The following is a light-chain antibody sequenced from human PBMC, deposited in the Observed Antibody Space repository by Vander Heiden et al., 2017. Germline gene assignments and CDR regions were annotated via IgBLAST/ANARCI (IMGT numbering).Light chain of an antibody. CDR1: QSVSSSD. CDR2: VAS. V-gene: IGKV3-20*01. J-gene: IGKJ4*01. CDR3: QQDGSSPLT. Sequence: VLTQSSGTLSLSPGERPTLSCRASQSVSSSDLAWYQQKPGQAPRLLIYVASSRATGIPDRFSGSGSGTDFTLTISRLEPADFAVSSCQQDGSSPLTFGGGTKVEIK.